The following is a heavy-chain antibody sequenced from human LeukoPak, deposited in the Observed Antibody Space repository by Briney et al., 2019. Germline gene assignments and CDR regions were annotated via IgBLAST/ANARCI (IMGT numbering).Heavy chain of an antibody. CDR3: ARDVVDTAMAPPYYFDY. CDR2: IKQDGSEK. V-gene: IGHV3-7*01. CDR1: GFTFSSYW. J-gene: IGHJ4*02. D-gene: IGHD5-18*01. Sequence: GGSLRLSCAASGFTFSSYWMSWVRQAPGKGLEWVANIKQDGSEKYYVDSAKGRFTISRDNAKNSLYLQMNSLRAEDTAVYYCARDVVDTAMAPPYYFDYWGQGTLVTVSS.